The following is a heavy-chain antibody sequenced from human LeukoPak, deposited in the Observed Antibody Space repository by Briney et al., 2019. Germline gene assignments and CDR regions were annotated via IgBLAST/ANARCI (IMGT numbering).Heavy chain of an antibody. CDR3: AKDMGYCSSATCYGLDY. J-gene: IGHJ4*02. V-gene: IGHV3-23*01. CDR1: GFTFSSYA. CDR2: VSGGGGTT. Sequence: GGSLRLPCAASGFTFSSYAMSWVRQAPGKGLEWVSTVSGGGGTTYYADSVKGRFTISRGNSKNTLFLQMNSLRAEDTAIYYCAKDMGYCSSATCYGLDYWGQGTLVTVSS. D-gene: IGHD2-2*01.